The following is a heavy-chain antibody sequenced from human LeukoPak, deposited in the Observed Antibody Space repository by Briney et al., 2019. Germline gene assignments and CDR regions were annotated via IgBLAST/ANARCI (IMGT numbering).Heavy chain of an antibody. D-gene: IGHD4-23*01. V-gene: IGHV3-21*01. Sequence: GGSLRLSCAASGFTFNMYTMYWVRQAPGKGLEWVSSISSSTTYIYHADSVKGRLTISRDNVKNSLSLQMNSLRAEDTAVYYCARVDNYGGNPPDYWGQGTLVTVSS. CDR3: ARVDNYGGNPPDY. J-gene: IGHJ4*02. CDR1: GFTFNMYT. CDR2: ISSSTTYI.